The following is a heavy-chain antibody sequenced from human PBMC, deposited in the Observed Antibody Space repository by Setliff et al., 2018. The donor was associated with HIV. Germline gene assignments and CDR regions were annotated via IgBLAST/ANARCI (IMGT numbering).Heavy chain of an antibody. Sequence: PGGSLSLSCAASGFTFSSYTMNWVRQAPGKGLEWVSSISRSSYYIYYADSVKGRFTISRDNAKNSLFLQMNSLRAEDTAVYYCASIELAAMVPVDYWGQGTLVTVSS. CDR3: ASIELAAMVPVDY. J-gene: IGHJ4*02. CDR2: ISRSSYYI. CDR1: GFTFSSYT. V-gene: IGHV3-21*01. D-gene: IGHD5-18*01.